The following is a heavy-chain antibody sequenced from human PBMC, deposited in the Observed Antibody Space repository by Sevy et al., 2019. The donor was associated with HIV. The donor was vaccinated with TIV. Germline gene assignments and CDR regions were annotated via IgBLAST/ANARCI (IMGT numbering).Heavy chain of an antibody. V-gene: IGHV1-8*01. CDR1: GYTFTSYD. Sequence: ASVKVSCKASGYTFTSYDINWVRQATGQGLEWMGWMNPNSGNTGYAQKFQGRVTMTRNTSISTAYMELRSLRSEDTAVYYCARVGRGYCSGGSCYQQPRLDFDYWGQGTLVTVSS. J-gene: IGHJ4*02. CDR3: ARVGRGYCSGGSCYQQPRLDFDY. D-gene: IGHD2-15*01. CDR2: MNPNSGNT.